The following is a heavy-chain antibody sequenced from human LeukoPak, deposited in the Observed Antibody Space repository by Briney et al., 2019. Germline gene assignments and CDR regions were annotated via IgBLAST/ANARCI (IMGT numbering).Heavy chain of an antibody. V-gene: IGHV4-34*01. CDR3: ARGLSPRINMVRGVRPPFRGVFDY. D-gene: IGHD3-10*01. J-gene: IGHJ4*02. Sequence: SETLSLTCAVYGGXFSGYYWSWIRQPPGKGLEWIGEINHSGSTNYNPSLKRRVTISVDTSKNQFSQKLSSVTAADTAVYYCARGLSPRINMVRGVRPPFRGVFDYWGQGTLVTVSS. CDR1: GGXFSGYY. CDR2: INHSGST.